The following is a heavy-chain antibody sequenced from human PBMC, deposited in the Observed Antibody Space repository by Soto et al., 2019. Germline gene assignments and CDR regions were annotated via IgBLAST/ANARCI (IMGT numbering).Heavy chain of an antibody. CDR3: AKAWGSSSWYYFDH. CDR1: GFTFDEYT. J-gene: IGHJ4*02. Sequence: EVQLVESGGIGVQPGGSLRLSCAASGFTFDEYTMHWVRQAPGKGLEWVSLITWNGGSTYYADSVKGRFTISRDNSKNSLYLQMNGLRSEDTALYYCAKAWGSSSWYYFDHWGQGTLVTVSS. V-gene: IGHV3-43*01. CDR2: ITWNGGST. D-gene: IGHD2-2*01.